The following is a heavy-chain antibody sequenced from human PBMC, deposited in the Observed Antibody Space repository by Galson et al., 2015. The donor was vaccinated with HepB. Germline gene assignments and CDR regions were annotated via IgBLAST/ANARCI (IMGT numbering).Heavy chain of an antibody. CDR3: AKQSIFGVVITYYFDY. Sequence: SLRLSCAASGFTFSSYGMHWVRQAPGKGLGWVAVIWYDGSNKYYADSVKGRFTISRDNSKNTLYLQMNSLRAEDTAVYYCAKQSIFGVVITYYFDYWGQGTLVTVSS. D-gene: IGHD3-3*01. V-gene: IGHV3-33*06. CDR2: IWYDGSNK. CDR1: GFTFSSYG. J-gene: IGHJ4*02.